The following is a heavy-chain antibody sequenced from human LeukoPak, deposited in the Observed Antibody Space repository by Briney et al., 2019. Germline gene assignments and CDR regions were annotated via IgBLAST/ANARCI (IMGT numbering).Heavy chain of an antibody. D-gene: IGHD1-26*01. V-gene: IGHV3-21*01. CDR1: GFTFSSYS. Sequence: GGSLRLSGAASGFTFSSYSMNWVRQAPGKGLEWVSSISSSGTYIYYADSVKGRFTISRDNAKNSLYLQMNSLRAEDTAVYYCARDLESGSRDYWGQGTLVTVSS. CDR2: ISSSGTYI. J-gene: IGHJ4*02. CDR3: ARDLESGSRDY.